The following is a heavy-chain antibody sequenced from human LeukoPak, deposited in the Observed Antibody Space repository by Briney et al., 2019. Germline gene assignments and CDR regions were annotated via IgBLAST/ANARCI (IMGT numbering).Heavy chain of an antibody. V-gene: IGHV3-23*01. Sequence: PGGSLRLSCAASGFTFSSYAINWVRQAPGKGLEWVSAISGSGGHTYYTDSVKGRFTISRDNSKNTVYLQMNSLRAEDTAIYYCAKQPGYDFWNGYSVDYWGQGTLVTVSS. D-gene: IGHD3-3*01. J-gene: IGHJ4*02. CDR3: AKQPGYDFWNGYSVDY. CDR2: ISGSGGHT. CDR1: GFTFSSYA.